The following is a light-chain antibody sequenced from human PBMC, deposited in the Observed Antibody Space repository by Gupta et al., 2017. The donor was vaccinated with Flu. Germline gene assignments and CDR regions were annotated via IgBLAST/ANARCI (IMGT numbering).Light chain of an antibody. J-gene: IGKJ1*01. CDR2: DAS. Sequence: ELVLTHSPAPLALSPGERATLSCRASQGVSSYLAWYQQKPGQAPRLLIYDASNMATGIPDRFSGSGSGTDFTLTISSLEPEDFAVYYCQQRSNWPPTCGQETKVEIK. CDR1: QGVSSY. V-gene: IGKV3-11*01. CDR3: QQRSNWPPT.